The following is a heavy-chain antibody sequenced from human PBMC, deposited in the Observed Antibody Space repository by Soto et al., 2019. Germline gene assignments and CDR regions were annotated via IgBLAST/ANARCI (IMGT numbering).Heavy chain of an antibody. D-gene: IGHD3-10*01. V-gene: IGHV5-51*01. CDR2: IYPGDSDT. Sequence: GESLKISCKGSGYSFTSYWIGWVRQMPGKGLEWMGIIYPGDSDTRYSPSFQGQVTISADKSISTAYLQWSSLKASDTAMYYCARLLWTDGSGSYFWYRKGIFAFDIWGQGTMVTVSS. J-gene: IGHJ3*02. CDR1: GYSFTSYW. CDR3: ARLLWTDGSGSYFWYRKGIFAFDI.